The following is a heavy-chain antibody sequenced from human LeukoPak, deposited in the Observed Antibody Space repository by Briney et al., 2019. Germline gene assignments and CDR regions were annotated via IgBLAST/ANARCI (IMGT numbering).Heavy chain of an antibody. CDR1: GFTFSSYA. V-gene: IGHV3-30-3*01. CDR3: ARGGEDIVVVPAARPNWFDP. J-gene: IGHJ5*02. D-gene: IGHD2-2*01. Sequence: GRSLRLSCAASGFTFSSYAMHWVRQAPGKGLEWVAVISYDGSNKYYADSVKGRFTISRDNAKNSLYLQMNSLRAEDTAVCYCARGGEDIVVVPAARPNWFDPWGQGTLVTVSS. CDR2: ISYDGSNK.